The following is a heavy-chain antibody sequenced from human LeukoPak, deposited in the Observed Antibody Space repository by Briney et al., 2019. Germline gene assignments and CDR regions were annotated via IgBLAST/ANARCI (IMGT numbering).Heavy chain of an antibody. CDR1: GFTFSSYA. CDR2: ISHDGSNK. J-gene: IGHJ4*02. V-gene: IGHV3-30*04. Sequence: GGSLRLSCAASGFTFSSYAMHWVRQAPGKGLEWVAVISHDGSNKYYADSVKGRFTISRDNSKNTLYLQMNSLRAEDTAVYYCAGAGFDYWGQGTLVTVSS. CDR3: AGAGFDY. D-gene: IGHD3-16*01.